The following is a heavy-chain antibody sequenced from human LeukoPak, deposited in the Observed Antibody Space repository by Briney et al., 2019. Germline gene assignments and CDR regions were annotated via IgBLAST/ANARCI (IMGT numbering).Heavy chain of an antibody. CDR3: ATYRQVLLPFES. D-gene: IGHD2-8*02. CDR1: GFTFSTYG. J-gene: IGHJ4*02. Sequence: GGSLRLSCAASGFTFSTYGMRWVRQAPGKGLEWVSAISGSGGSTYYADYVKGRFTISRDNSKNTLYLQMNSLRAEDRAVYYCATYRQVLLPFESWGQGTLVTVSS. CDR2: ISGSGGST. V-gene: IGHV3-23*01.